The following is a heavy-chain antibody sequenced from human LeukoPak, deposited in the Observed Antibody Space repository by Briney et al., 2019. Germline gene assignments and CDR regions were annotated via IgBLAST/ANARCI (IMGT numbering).Heavy chain of an antibody. D-gene: IGHD6-13*01. J-gene: IGHJ4*02. CDR2: IYYSGST. V-gene: IGHV4-59*01. CDR3: AREGQQQLVHGFDY. CDR1: GGSISSYY. Sequence: SETLSLTCTVSGGSISSYYWSWIRQPPGKGLERIGYIYYSGSTNYNPSLKSRVTISVDTSKNQFSLKLSSVTAADTAVYYCAREGQQQLVHGFDYWGQGTLVTVSS.